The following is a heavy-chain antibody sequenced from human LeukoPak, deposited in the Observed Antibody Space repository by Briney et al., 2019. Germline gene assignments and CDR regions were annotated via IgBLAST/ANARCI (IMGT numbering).Heavy chain of an antibody. CDR2: ISSSSSTI. V-gene: IGHV3-48*01. D-gene: IGHD2-15*01. Sequence: GGSLRLSCAASGFTFSSYSMNWVRQAPGKGLEWVSYISSSSSTIYYADSVKGRFTISRDNAKNSLYLQMSGLRAEDTAVYYCARVLRYCSGGNCYSGGLGYMDVWGKGTTVTISS. CDR1: GFTFSSYS. CDR3: ARVLRYCSGGNCYSGGLGYMDV. J-gene: IGHJ6*03.